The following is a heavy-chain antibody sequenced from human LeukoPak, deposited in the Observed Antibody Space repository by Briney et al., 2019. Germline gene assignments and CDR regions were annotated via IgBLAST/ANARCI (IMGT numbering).Heavy chain of an antibody. V-gene: IGHV4-59*08. Sequence: PSETLSLTCTVSGGSISSYYWSWIRQPPGKGLEWIGYIYYSGSTNYNPSLKSRVTISVDTSKNQFSLKLSSVTAADTAVYYCARHFRPIVVVVAAGWFDPWGQGTLVTVSS. D-gene: IGHD2-15*01. CDR1: GGSISSYY. J-gene: IGHJ5*02. CDR3: ARHFRPIVVVVAAGWFDP. CDR2: IYYSGST.